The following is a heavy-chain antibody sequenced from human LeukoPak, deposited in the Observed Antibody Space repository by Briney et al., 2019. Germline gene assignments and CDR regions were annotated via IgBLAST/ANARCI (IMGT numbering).Heavy chain of an antibody. V-gene: IGHV3-53*01. CDR1: GFTVSSNY. Sequence: PGGSLRLSCAASGFTVSSNYMSWVRQAPGKGLEWVSTIGGGPVYYADSAKGRFTISRDDSKNTLFLQMNSLRAEDTAIYYCAKDSFSHNGIFDALDIWGQGTMVTVSS. D-gene: IGHD2-8*01. CDR3: AKDSFSHNGIFDALDI. CDR2: IGGGPV. J-gene: IGHJ3*02.